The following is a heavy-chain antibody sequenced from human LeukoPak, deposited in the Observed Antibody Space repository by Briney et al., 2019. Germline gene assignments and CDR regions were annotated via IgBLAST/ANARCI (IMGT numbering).Heavy chain of an antibody. CDR1: GFTFIDYD. CDR2: IGIRGDT. J-gene: IGHJ4*02. Sequence: RTGGSLRLSCAASGFTFIDYDMHWVRQVIGKGLEWVSAIGIRGDTHYSGSVKGRFTISRENAESSLYLQMNSLRAEDTAVYYYARGGIQVSGIDEFDYWGQGTLVTVSS. D-gene: IGHD6-19*01. CDR3: ARGGIQVSGIDEFDY. V-gene: IGHV3-13*01.